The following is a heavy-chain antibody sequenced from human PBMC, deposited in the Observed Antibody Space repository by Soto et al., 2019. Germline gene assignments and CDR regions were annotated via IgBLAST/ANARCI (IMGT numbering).Heavy chain of an antibody. Sequence: QVHLLESGPGLVKPSQTLSLTCSVSGDSISTVDYFWAWIRQPPGQALEYIGYIYKSTTTYYNPSCGSRVAISLATSKSQFSLNVTSVTAADTAVYFCARGRYCLTGRCFPNWFDSWGQGTLVTVSS. CDR2: IYKSTTT. CDR3: ARGRYCLTGRCFPNWFDS. D-gene: IGHD2-15*01. CDR1: GDSISTVDYF. J-gene: IGHJ5*01. V-gene: IGHV4-30-4*01.